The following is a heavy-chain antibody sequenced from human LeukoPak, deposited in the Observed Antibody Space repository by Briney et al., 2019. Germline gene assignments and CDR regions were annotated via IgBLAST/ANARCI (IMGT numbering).Heavy chain of an antibody. V-gene: IGHV4-30-4*08. CDR3: ARALGYCSSSRCYSLDY. D-gene: IGHD2-15*01. CDR1: GGSINSGDYY. J-gene: IGHJ4*02. Sequence: SETLSLTCTVSGGSINSGDYYWSWIRQPPGKGLEWIGYIYYIGSTYYKPSLMSRVTMSLDTPKNQFSLKLSSVTAADTAVYYCARALGYCSSSRCYSLDYWGQGTLVTVSS. CDR2: IYYIGST.